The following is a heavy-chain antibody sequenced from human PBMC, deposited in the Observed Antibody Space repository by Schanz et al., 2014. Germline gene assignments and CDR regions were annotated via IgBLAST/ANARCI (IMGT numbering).Heavy chain of an antibody. V-gene: IGHV4-31*03. Sequence: QVQLQESGPGLAKPSQTLSLTCTVSGGSISSGGYYWSWIRQHPGKGLEWIGFISYSGSTYYNPSLKSRVTISVDTSKNQFSLNLSSATAADTAVYYCARDRGHGDLPGDIWGQGTMVTVSS. D-gene: IGHD4-17*01. CDR2: ISYSGST. CDR1: GGSISSGGYY. J-gene: IGHJ3*02. CDR3: ARDRGHGDLPGDI.